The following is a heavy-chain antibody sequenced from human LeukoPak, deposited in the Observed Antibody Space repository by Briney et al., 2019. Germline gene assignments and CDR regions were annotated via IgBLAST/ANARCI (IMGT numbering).Heavy chain of an antibody. CDR3: ARDENSSGYPDMYYFDY. D-gene: IGHD3-22*01. CDR1: GGTFSSYA. Sequence: SVKVSCKASGGTFSSYAISWVRQAPGQGLEWMGRIIPILGIANYAQKFQGRVTITADKSTSTAYMELSSLRSEDTAVYYCARDENSSGYPDMYYFDYWGQGTLVTVSS. V-gene: IGHV1-69*04. J-gene: IGHJ4*02. CDR2: IIPILGIA.